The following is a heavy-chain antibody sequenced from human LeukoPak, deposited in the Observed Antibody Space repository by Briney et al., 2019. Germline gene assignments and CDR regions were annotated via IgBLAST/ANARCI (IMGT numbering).Heavy chain of an antibody. V-gene: IGHV3-21*01. Sequence: PGGSLRLSCAASGFTFSSYGMHWVRQAPGKGLEWVSSISRSSSYIYYADSMKGRFTISRDNANNSLFLQMNGLRAEDTAVYYCARGGVSVGGNFDYWGQGTLVTVSS. D-gene: IGHD4-23*01. J-gene: IGHJ4*02. CDR3: ARGGVSVGGNFDY. CDR1: GFTFSSYG. CDR2: ISRSSSYI.